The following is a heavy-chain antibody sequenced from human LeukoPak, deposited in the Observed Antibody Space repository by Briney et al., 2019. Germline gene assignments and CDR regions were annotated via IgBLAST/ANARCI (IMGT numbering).Heavy chain of an antibody. J-gene: IGHJ6*03. D-gene: IGHD3-3*01. Sequence: SETLSLTCAVYGVHLSEYYWSWIRQPPGKGLEWIGEINHSGSTNYNPSLKSRVTISVDTSKNQFSLKLSSVTASDPPVYCCATGPTILGVVIRYYYMDVWGKGTTVTVSS. V-gene: IGHV4-34*01. CDR1: GVHLSEYY. CDR2: INHSGST. CDR3: ATGPTILGVVIRYYYMDV.